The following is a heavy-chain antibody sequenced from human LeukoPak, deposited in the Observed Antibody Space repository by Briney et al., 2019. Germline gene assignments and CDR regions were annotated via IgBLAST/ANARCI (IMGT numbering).Heavy chain of an antibody. V-gene: IGHV1-24*01. D-gene: IGHD6-13*01. Sequence: GASVKVSCKVSGYTLTELSMHWVRQAPGKGLEWMGGFDPEDGETIYAQKFQGRVTMTEDTSTDTAYMELSSLRSEDTAVYYCATDFIAAAGRRYYYYYGMDVWGQGTTVTVSS. CDR1: GYTLTELS. CDR2: FDPEDGET. J-gene: IGHJ6*02. CDR3: ATDFIAAAGRRYYYYYGMDV.